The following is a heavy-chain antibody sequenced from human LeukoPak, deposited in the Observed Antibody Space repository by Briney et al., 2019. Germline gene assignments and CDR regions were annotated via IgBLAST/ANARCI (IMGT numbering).Heavy chain of an antibody. D-gene: IGHD1-26*01. CDR2: IYTSGST. J-gene: IGHJ4*02. CDR3: ARGGSIVGATTGLDY. Sequence: SETLSLTCTVSGGSISSGSYYWSWIRQPAGKGLEWIGRIYTSGSTNYNPSLKSRVTISVDTSKNQFSLKLSSVTAADTAVYYCARGGSIVGATTGLDYWGQGTLVTVSS. CDR1: GGSISSGSYY. V-gene: IGHV4-61*02.